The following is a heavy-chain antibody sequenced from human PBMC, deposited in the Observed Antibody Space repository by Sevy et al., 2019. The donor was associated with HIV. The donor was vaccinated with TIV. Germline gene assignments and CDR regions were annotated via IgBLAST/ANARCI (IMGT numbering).Heavy chain of an antibody. J-gene: IGHJ6*02. D-gene: IGHD6-6*01. CDR1: GFIFNNAW. V-gene: IGHV3-15*07. CDR3: TTTSPFTAQGRAVLASRRYYFYGMDV. CDR2: IKSNIDGGTT. Sequence: GGSLRLSCVASGFIFNNAWMNWVRQAPGKGLEWVGRIKSNIDGGTTDYAAPVRGSITILRDDSKNTLYLQMNSLKTEETAVYYCTTTSPFTAQGRAVLASRRYYFYGMDVWGQGTTVTVSS.